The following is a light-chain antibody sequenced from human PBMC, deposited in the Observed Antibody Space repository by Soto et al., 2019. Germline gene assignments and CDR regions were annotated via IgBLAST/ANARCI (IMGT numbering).Light chain of an antibody. CDR1: QGIRND. J-gene: IGKJ5*01. CDR2: AAS. Sequence: IQMTQSPSSLSASVGDRVTISCRASQGIRNDLAWYQQKPGKAPKLLIYAASTLQSGVPSRFSGSGSGTDFTLTISSLQPEDVATYYCQKYNSAITFGQGTRLEIK. CDR3: QKYNSAIT. V-gene: IGKV1-27*01.